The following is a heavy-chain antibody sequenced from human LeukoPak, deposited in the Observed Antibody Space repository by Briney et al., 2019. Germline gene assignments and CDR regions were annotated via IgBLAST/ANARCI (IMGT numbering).Heavy chain of an antibody. CDR3: ARGPSCSSHSCYVIGALDI. CDR1: GFMFDIYA. D-gene: IGHD2-2*01. V-gene: IGHV3-23*01. J-gene: IGHJ3*02. CDR2: VSASANST. Sequence: GGSLRLSCAASGFMFDIYAMTWVRQAPGKGLEWVSGVSASANSTYYADAVKGRFTISRDNTRNTLYLQMNSLSVDDTAVYYCARGPSCSSHSCYVIGALDIWGQGTLVTVSS.